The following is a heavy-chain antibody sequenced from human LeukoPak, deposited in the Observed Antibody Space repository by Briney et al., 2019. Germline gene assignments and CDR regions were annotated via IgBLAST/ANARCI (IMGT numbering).Heavy chain of an antibody. CDR1: GGSISSYY. D-gene: IGHD6-19*01. CDR2: IYYSGST. Sequence: SETLSLTCTVSGGSISSYYWSWIRQPPGKGLEWIGYIYYSGSTNYNPSLTSRVTISVDTSKNQFSLKLSSVTAADTAVYYCARPTVAGTSGFDPWGQGTLVTVSS. CDR3: ARPTVAGTSGFDP. V-gene: IGHV4-59*01. J-gene: IGHJ5*02.